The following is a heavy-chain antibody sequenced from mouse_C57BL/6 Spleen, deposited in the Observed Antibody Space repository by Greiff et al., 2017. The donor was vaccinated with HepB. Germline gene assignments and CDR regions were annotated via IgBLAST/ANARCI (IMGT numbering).Heavy chain of an antibody. V-gene: IGHV10-3*01. D-gene: IGHD4-1*01. CDR2: IRSKSSNYAT. CDR3: VREELGPGAYYFDY. CDR1: GFTFNTYA. J-gene: IGHJ2*01. Sequence: EVQLVESGGGLVQPKGSLKLSCAASGFTFNTYAMHWVRQAPGKGLEWVARIRSKSSNYATYYADSVKDRFTISRDDSQSMLYLQMNNLKTEDTAMYYCVREELGPGAYYFDYWGQGTTLTVSS.